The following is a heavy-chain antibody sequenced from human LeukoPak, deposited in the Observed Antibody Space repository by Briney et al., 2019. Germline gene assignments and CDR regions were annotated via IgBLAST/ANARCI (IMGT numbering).Heavy chain of an antibody. Sequence: HPGRSLRLSCAASGFTFSSYGMHWVRQAPGKGLEWVAVIWYDGSNKYYADSVKGRFTISRDNSKNTLYLQMNSLRAEDTAVYYCARARYSSGWYYFDYWGQGTLVTVSS. V-gene: IGHV3-33*01. CDR2: IWYDGSNK. D-gene: IGHD6-19*01. CDR1: GFTFSSYG. J-gene: IGHJ4*02. CDR3: ARARYSSGWYYFDY.